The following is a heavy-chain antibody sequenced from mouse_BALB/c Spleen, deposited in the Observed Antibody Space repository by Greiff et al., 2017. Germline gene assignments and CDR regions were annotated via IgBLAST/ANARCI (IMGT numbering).Heavy chain of an antibody. Sequence: QVQLQQSGAELVKPGASVKLSCKASGYTFTSYYMYWVKQRPGQVLEWIGEINPSNGGTNFNEKFKSKATLTVDKSSSTAYMQLSSLTSEDSAVYYCTRLDYYGSSYYFDYWGQGTTLTVSS. CDR2: INPSNGGT. CDR1: GYTFTSYY. J-gene: IGHJ2*01. V-gene: IGHV1S81*02. CDR3: TRLDYYGSSYYFDY. D-gene: IGHD1-1*01.